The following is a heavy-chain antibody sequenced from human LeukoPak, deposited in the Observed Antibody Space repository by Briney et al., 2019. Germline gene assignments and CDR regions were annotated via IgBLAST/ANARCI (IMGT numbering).Heavy chain of an antibody. CDR3: AELGITMIGGV. CDR1: GFTFDDYG. J-gene: IGHJ6*04. D-gene: IGHD3-10*02. CDR2: ISWDGGST. V-gene: IGHV3-43D*03. Sequence: GGSLRLSCAASGFTFDDYGMSWVRQAPGKGLEWVSLISWDGGSTYYADSVKGRFTISRDNSKNSLYLQMNSLRAEGTAVYYCAELGITMIGGVWGKGTTVTISS.